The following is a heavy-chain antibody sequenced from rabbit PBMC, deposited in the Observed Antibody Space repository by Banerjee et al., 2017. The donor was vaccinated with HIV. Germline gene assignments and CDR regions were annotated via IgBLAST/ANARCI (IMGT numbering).Heavy chain of an antibody. Sequence: QSLEESGGDLVKPGGSLTLSCKASGFSFSSSYYMCWVRQAPGKGLELIACIYTSSGYTYYASWVNGRFTISKTASTTVTLQLNSLTAADTATYFCARGLVAGVLDLWGQGTLVTVS. V-gene: IGHV1S40*01. CDR2: IYTSSGYT. CDR3: ARGLVAGVLDL. CDR1: GFSFSSSYY. J-gene: IGHJ3*01. D-gene: IGHD3-3*01.